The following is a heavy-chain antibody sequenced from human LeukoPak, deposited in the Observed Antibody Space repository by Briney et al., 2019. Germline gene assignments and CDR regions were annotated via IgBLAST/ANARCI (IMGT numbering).Heavy chain of an antibody. CDR2: IYYSGGT. J-gene: IGHJ6*02. Sequence: PSETLSLTCTVSGGSISSYYWSWIRQPPGKGLEWVGYIYYSGGTNYNPTLKSRLPISVDTSKNQFSLKLSSVTAADTAVYYCARQGPMDVWGQGTTVTVSS. CDR1: GGSISSYY. V-gene: IGHV4-59*01. CDR3: ARQGPMDV.